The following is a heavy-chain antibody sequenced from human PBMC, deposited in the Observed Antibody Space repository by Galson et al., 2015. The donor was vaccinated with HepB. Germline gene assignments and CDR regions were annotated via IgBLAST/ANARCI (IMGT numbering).Heavy chain of an antibody. J-gene: IGHJ4*02. CDR2: IRSKASDYAS. CDR3: LRLGDLSGYSSS. V-gene: IGHV3-73*01. Sequence: SLRLSCAASGFTFSGSAIHWVRQASGKGPVWVGRIRSKASDYASADGASLKGRFTISRVDSKNTAYLHMNSLKTEDTAVYYCLRLGDLSGYSSSWGQGTLVTVSS. D-gene: IGHD6-13*01. CDR1: GFTFSGSA.